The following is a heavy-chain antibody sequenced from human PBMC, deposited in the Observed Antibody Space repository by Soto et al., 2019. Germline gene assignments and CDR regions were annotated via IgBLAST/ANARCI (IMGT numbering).Heavy chain of an antibody. Sequence: RASVKVSCKASGYPFTDYYMHWVRQAPGQGLEWMGWINPDSGGTNYAQKFQGRVTVTRDTSISTAYMDLSSLRSDDTAVYYCARHRVVGTAPPFYYYGVDVWGQGTTVTVSS. CDR3: ARHRVVGTAPPFYYYGVDV. CDR1: GYPFTDYY. V-gene: IGHV1-2*02. D-gene: IGHD2-21*02. J-gene: IGHJ6*02. CDR2: INPDSGGT.